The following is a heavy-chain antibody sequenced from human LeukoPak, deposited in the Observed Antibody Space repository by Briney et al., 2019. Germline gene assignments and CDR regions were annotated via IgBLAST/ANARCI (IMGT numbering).Heavy chain of an antibody. CDR3: ARVGYCSGGSCYSEHDY. D-gene: IGHD2-15*01. CDR2: IYYSGST. Sequence: GSLRLSCAASGFTFSGYDMNWVRQPPGKGLEWIGSIYYSGSTYYNPSLKSRVTISVDTSKNQFSLKLSSVTAADTAVYYCARVGYCSGGSCYSEHDYWGQGTLVTVSS. J-gene: IGHJ4*02. CDR1: GFTFSGYD. V-gene: IGHV4-38-2*01.